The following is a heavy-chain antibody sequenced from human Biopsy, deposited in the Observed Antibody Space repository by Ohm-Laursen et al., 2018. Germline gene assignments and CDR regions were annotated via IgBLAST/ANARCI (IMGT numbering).Heavy chain of an antibody. V-gene: IGHV3-21*01. J-gene: IGHJ6*02. D-gene: IGHD2-2*01. CDR3: ARVLLPAAAVHYGMDV. Sequence: GSLRLSCTAASGLTFSRYSMHWVRQAPGKGLEWVSSISSSSNFIYYGDSVKGRFTISRDNAKNSLYLQMNSLRAEDTAVYYCARVLLPAAAVHYGMDVWGQGTTVTVSS. CDR2: ISSSSNFI. CDR1: GLTFSRYS.